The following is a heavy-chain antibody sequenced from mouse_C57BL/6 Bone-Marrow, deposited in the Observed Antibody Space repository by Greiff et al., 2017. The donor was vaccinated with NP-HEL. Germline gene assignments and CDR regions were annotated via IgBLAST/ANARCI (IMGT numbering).Heavy chain of an antibody. Sequence: QVQLQQSGPELVKPGASVKISCKASGYSFTSYYIHWVKQRPGQGLEWIGWIYPGSGNTKYNEKFTGKATLTADTSSSTAYMQLSSLTSEDSAVYYCARRGYCYGSSYGGYWYFDVWGTGTTVTVSS. CDR1: GYSFTSYY. CDR3: ARRGYCYGSSYGGYWYFDV. CDR2: IYPGSGNT. J-gene: IGHJ1*03. V-gene: IGHV1-66*01. D-gene: IGHD1-1*01.